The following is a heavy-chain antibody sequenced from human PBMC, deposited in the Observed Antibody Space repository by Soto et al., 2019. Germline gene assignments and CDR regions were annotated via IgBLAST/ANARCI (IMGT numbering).Heavy chain of an antibody. V-gene: IGHV3-48*02. D-gene: IGHD2-21*02. CDR1: GFTFSSYS. Sequence: HPGGSLRLSCAASGFTFSSYSMNWVRQAPGKGLEWVSYISSSSSTIYYADSVKGRFTISRDNAKNSLYLQMNSLRDEDTAVYYCARDDVVATAIPIHDAFDVWGQGTMVTVSS. CDR3: ARDDVVATAIPIHDAFDV. J-gene: IGHJ3*01. CDR2: ISSSSSTI.